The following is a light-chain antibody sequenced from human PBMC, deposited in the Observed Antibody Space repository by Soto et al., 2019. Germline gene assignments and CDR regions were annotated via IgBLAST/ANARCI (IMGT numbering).Light chain of an antibody. CDR1: SSDFGSYKF. CDR3: FSFTSSNTHV. CDR2: ETS. Sequence: QSALTQPASVSGSPGQSVTISCTGTSSDFGSYKFVSWYQHHPGKVPKVIIYETSKRPSGVSDRCSGSKSGNTASLTISGLQAEDEADYYCFSFTSSNTHVFGSGTKLTVL. V-gene: IGLV2-23*01. J-gene: IGLJ1*01.